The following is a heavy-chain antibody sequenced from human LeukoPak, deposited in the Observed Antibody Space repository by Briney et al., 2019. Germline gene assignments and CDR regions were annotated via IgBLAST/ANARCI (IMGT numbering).Heavy chain of an antibody. J-gene: IGHJ5*02. CDR2: INPNSGGT. CDR1: GYTFTDYH. V-gene: IGHV1-2*02. CDR3: ARASPIAAPGTKWFDP. Sequence: ASVKVSCKASGYTFTDYHMHWVRQAPGQGLECMGWINPNSGGTNYAQKFQDRVTMTRDTSISTAYMEVSGLTSDDTAVYYCARASPIAAPGTKWFDPWDQGTLVTVSS. D-gene: IGHD6-13*01.